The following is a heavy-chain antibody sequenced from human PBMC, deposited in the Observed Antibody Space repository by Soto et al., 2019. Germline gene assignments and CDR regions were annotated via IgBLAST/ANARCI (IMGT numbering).Heavy chain of an antibody. CDR3: ARDLLDSGYHYYYYYYGMDV. V-gene: IGHV1-3*01. D-gene: IGHD5-12*01. CDR2: INAGNGNT. Sequence: ASVKVSCKASGYTFTSYAMHWVRQAPGQRLEWMGWINAGNGNTKYSQKFQGRVTITRDTSASTAYMELSSLRSEDTGVYYCARDLLDSGYHYYYYYYGMDVWGQGTTVTVSS. CDR1: GYTFTSYA. J-gene: IGHJ6*02.